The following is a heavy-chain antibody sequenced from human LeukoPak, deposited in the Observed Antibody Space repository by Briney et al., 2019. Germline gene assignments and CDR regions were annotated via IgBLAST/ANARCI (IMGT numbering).Heavy chain of an antibody. CDR3: ARLSLSSGLLPFDI. V-gene: IGHV4-39*01. J-gene: IGHJ3*02. CDR2: IYYSGST. D-gene: IGHD4-23*01. CDR1: GGSISSSSYY. Sequence: SETLSLTCTVSGGSISSSSYYWGWIRQPPGKGLEWIGSIYYSGSTYYNPSLKSRVTISVDTSKNQFSLKLSSVTAADTAVYYCARLSLSSGLLPFDIWGQGTMVTVSS.